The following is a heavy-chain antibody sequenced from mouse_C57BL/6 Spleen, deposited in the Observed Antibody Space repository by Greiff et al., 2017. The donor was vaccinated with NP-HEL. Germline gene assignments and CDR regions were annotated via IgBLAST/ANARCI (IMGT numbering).Heavy chain of an antibody. D-gene: IGHD1-1*01. V-gene: IGHV5-4*03. CDR1: GFTFSSYA. CDR3: ARASYGSSVDY. CDR2: ISDGGSYT. J-gene: IGHJ2*01. Sequence: EVKLEESGGGLVKPGGSLKLSCAASGFTFSSYAMSWVRQTPEKRLEWVATISDGGSYTYYPDNVKGRFTISRDNAKNNLYLQMSHLKSEDTAMYYCARASYGSSVDYWGQGTLSQSPQ.